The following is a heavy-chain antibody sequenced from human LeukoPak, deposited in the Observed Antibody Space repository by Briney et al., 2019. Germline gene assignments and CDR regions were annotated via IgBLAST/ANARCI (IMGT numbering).Heavy chain of an antibody. J-gene: IGHJ4*02. CDR2: INPNSGGT. V-gene: IGHV1-2*02. CDR1: GYTFTGYY. CDR3: ARPPRDGYNNFDY. D-gene: IGHD5-24*01. Sequence: ASVKVSCKASGYTFTGYYMHWVRQAPGQGLEWMGWINPNSGGTNYAQKFQGRVTMTRDTSISTAYMELSRLRSDDTAVYYCARPPRDGYNNFDYWGQGNLVTVSS.